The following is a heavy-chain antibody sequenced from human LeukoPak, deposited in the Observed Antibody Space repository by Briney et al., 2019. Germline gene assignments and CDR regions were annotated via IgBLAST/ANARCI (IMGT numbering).Heavy chain of an antibody. Sequence: ASVKVSCKVSGYTLTELSIHWVRQAPGKGLEWMGGFDPEDGETIYAQKFQGRVTMTEDTSTDTAYMELSSLRSEDTAVYYCATDLAHYDSSGSFDYWGQGTLVTVSS. CDR1: GYTLTELS. J-gene: IGHJ4*02. CDR3: ATDLAHYDSSGSFDY. CDR2: FDPEDGET. V-gene: IGHV1-24*01. D-gene: IGHD3-22*01.